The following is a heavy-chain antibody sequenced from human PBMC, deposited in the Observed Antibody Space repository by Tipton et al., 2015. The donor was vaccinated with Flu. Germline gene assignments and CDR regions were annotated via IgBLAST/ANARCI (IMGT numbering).Heavy chain of an antibody. CDR2: MYHSGRT. CDR1: GYSISSGYY. CDR3: ARLPTRSYCPDY. J-gene: IGHJ4*02. Sequence: TLSLTCAVSGYSISSGYYWGWIRQPPGKGLEWIGSMYHSGRTFYNPSLKSRVRFLVDTSKNQFSLKVSSVTTADTAIYYCARLPTRSYCPDYWGQGTLVTVSS. V-gene: IGHV4-38-2*01. D-gene: IGHD1-26*01.